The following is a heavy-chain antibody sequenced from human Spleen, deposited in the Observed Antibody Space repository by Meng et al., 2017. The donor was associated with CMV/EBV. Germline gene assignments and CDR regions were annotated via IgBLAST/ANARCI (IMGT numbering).Heavy chain of an antibody. CDR1: GCSISSYY. J-gene: IGHJ4*02. D-gene: IGHD2/OR15-2a*01. V-gene: IGHV4-4*07. Sequence: SGPGLMTPSHTLSLTCSVSGCSISSYYWSWSRQPAGKGLERIGRIYTTGSTTYIPSLKHRVTMSVDTSKNQFSLKLSSVTSADTAVYYCASSTFYDYFDYWGQGTLVTVSS. CDR3: ASSTFYDYFDY. CDR2: IYTTGST.